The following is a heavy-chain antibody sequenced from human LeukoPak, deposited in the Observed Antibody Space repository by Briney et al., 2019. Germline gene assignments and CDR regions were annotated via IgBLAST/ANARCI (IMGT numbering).Heavy chain of an antibody. J-gene: IGHJ3*02. CDR3: AKDFSIHRAFDI. Sequence: QTGGSLRLSCAAAGFVFSEYAMIWVRQAPGKGLEWVASVSGSAHIPDYADSVKGRFTISRDNSKSTFYLQMNSLRVEDTAVYYCAKDFSIHRAFDIWGQGTMVTVSS. CDR1: GFVFSEYA. V-gene: IGHV3-23*01. D-gene: IGHD2/OR15-2a*01. CDR2: VSGSAHIP.